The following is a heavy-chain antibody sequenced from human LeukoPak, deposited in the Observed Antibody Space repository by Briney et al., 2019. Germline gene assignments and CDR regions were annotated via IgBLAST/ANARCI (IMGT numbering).Heavy chain of an antibody. Sequence: GASVKGSCKASGYTFTSYGISWVRQAPGQGLEWMGWISAYNGNTNYAQKLQGRVTMTTDTSTSTAYMELRSLRSDDTAVYYCARDLAIWYYDSSGYLDYWGQGTLVTVSS. CDR1: GYTFTSYG. J-gene: IGHJ4*02. CDR3: ARDLAIWYYDSSGYLDY. D-gene: IGHD3-22*01. CDR2: ISAYNGNT. V-gene: IGHV1-18*01.